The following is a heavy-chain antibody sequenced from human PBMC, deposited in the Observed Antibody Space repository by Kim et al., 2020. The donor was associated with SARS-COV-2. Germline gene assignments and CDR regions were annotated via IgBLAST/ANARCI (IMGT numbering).Heavy chain of an antibody. J-gene: IGHJ6*02. Sequence: GGSLRLSCAASGFTFSSYWMSWVRQAPGKGLEWVANIKQDGSEKYYVDSVKGRFTISRDNAKNSLYLQMNSLRAEDTAVYYCARDGRYYYDSSCYYYGYIIYYYYGMDVWGQGTTVTVSS. D-gene: IGHD3-22*01. CDR1: GFTFSSYW. CDR2: IKQDGSEK. V-gene: IGHV3-7*01. CDR3: ARDGRYYYDSSCYYYGYIIYYYYGMDV.